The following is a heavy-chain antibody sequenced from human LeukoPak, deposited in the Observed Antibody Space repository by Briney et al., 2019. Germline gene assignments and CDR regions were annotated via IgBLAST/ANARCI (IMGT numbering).Heavy chain of an antibody. D-gene: IGHD1-1*01. CDR2: ISFDATKE. CDR3: ARFKVGTNTTQKNAFDI. CDR1: GFTFSNDA. J-gene: IGHJ3*02. Sequence: PGGSLRLSCAASGFTFSNDAMHWVRQAPGKGLEWVAVISFDATKEYIGKSVKGRFTISRDNSKATLYLQMPRLRIENTDQYFCARFKVGTNTTQKNAFDIWGRGTVVAVSS. V-gene: IGHV3-30*01.